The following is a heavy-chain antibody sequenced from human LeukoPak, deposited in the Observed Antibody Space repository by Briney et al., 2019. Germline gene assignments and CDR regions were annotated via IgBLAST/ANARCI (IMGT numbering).Heavy chain of an antibody. CDR3: AREGMITFGGVIVPSAPDALDM. V-gene: IGHV3-48*03. J-gene: IGHJ3*02. D-gene: IGHD3-16*02. Sequence: PGGSLRLSCAASGFTFSTYELNWVRQAPGKGLEWVSYIGISGTPIYYADSVKGRFTVSRDNAKNSLYLQMNSLRAGDTAVYYCAREGMITFGGVIVPSAPDALDMWGQGTVVTVSS. CDR1: GFTFSTYE. CDR2: IGISGTPI.